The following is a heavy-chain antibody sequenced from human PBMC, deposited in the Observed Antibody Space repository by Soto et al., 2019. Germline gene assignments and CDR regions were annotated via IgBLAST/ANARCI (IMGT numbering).Heavy chain of an antibody. CDR3: ATRIGNIGWYWLDT. CDR2: IVLGNGNT. D-gene: IGHD6-19*01. CDR1: GFTFSSSA. Sequence: SVKVSCKASGFTFSSSAVQWVRQARGQRLEWIGWIVLGNGNTNYAQKFQERVTITRDMSTSTAYMEVRSLTSEDTAVYYCATRIGNIGWYWLDTWGQGTLVTVSS. J-gene: IGHJ5*02. V-gene: IGHV1-58*01.